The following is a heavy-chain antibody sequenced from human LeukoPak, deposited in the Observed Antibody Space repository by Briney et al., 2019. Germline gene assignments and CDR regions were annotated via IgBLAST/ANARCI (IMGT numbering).Heavy chain of an antibody. J-gene: IGHJ4*02. CDR3: ARAAPPDY. CDR2: IYYSGST. D-gene: IGHD6-6*01. V-gene: IGHV4-39*07. CDR1: GGSISSSSYY. Sequence: SETLSLTCTVSGGSISSSSYYWGWIRQPPGKGLEWIGSIYYSGSTYYNPSLKSRVTISVDTSKNQFSLKLSSVTAADTAVYYCARAAPPDYWGQGTLVTVSS.